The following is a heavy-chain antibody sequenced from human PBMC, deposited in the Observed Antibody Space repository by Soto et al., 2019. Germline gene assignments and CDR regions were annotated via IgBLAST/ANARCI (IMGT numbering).Heavy chain of an antibody. CDR2: IYSDDRT. D-gene: IGHD3-10*01. V-gene: IGHV3-53*04. CDR1: GFTVSNHY. J-gene: IGHJ6*02. CDR3: ARSRDYHYGTDV. Sequence: PGGSLRLSCAASGFTVSNHYMNWVRQAPGKGLEWVSVIYSDDRTYYADSVKGRFSISRHNSKNTLYLQMNSLRLEDTAVYYCARSRDYHYGTDVWGQGTTVTVSS.